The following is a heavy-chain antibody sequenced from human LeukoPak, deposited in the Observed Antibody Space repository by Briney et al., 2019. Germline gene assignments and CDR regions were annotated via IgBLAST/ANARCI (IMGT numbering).Heavy chain of an antibody. CDR2: ISGSSSPI. V-gene: IGHV3-48*01. J-gene: IGHJ4*02. CDR1: GFTFSSYG. CDR3: ARDFRQLWLRTFDY. Sequence: GGSLRLSCAASGFTFSSYGMSWVRQAPGKGLEWVSAISGSSSPIYYADPVKGRFTISRDNAKNSLYLQMNSLRAEDTAVYYCARDFRQLWLRTFDYWGQGTLVTVSS. D-gene: IGHD5-18*01.